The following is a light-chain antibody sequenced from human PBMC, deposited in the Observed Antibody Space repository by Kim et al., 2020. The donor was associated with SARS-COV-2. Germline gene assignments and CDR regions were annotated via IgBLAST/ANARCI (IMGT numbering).Light chain of an antibody. V-gene: IGKV1-39*01. CDR1: QSVSFS. J-gene: IGKJ5*01. CDR2: SAS. CDR3: QQSYITPFT. Sequence: ASVGDRVTITCRASQSVSFSLNWFERKPGNAPKLLIYSASALHSGVPSMCRGSGSGTDFTLPNTGLQPEDFATYYCQQSYITPFTFGQGTRLEIK.